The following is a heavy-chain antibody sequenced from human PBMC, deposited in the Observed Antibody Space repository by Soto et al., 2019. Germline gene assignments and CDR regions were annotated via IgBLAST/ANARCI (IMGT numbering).Heavy chain of an antibody. CDR1: ILSFDIYA. V-gene: IGHV3-23*01. CDR3: AKHSGYDHYYGMDV. J-gene: IGHJ6*02. Sequence: EVQLLESGGGLVQPGGSLRLSCAASILSFDIYAMSWVRQAPGKGLEWVSGTTGSGGTAYYAGSVKGRFTISRDNSKNTLYLQMDSLRAEDTAVYYCAKHSGYDHYYGMDVWGQGTTVTVSS. D-gene: IGHD5-12*01. CDR2: TTGSGGTA.